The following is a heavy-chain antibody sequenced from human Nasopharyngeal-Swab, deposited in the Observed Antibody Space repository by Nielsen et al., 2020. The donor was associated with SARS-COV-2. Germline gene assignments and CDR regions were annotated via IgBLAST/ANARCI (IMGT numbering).Heavy chain of an antibody. CDR1: GFTFSSYW. V-gene: IGHV3-74*01. Sequence: GESLKISCAASGFTFSSYWMHWVRQAPGKGLVWVSRSDGSSTSYADSVKGRFTISRDNAKNSLYLQMNSLRAEDTAVYYCSRGDDTTDYYEPFDYWGQGTLVTVSS. J-gene: IGHJ4*02. D-gene: IGHD3-22*01. CDR2: SDGSST. CDR3: SRGDDTTDYYEPFDY.